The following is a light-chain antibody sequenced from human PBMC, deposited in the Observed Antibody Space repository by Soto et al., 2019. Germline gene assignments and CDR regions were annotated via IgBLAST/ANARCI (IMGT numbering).Light chain of an antibody. CDR2: DAS. J-gene: IGKJ3*01. CDR3: QQYANGPPFT. V-gene: IGKV1-33*01. CDR1: QDISNY. Sequence: DIQMTQSPSSLSASVGDRVTITCQASQDISNYLNWYQQKPGKAPKLLIYDASNLETGVPSRFSGSGSGTDVTFTISSLQHEDIATYYCQQYANGPPFTFGPETKVDIK.